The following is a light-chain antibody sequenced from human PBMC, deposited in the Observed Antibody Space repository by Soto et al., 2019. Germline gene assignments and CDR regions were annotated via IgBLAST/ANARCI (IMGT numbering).Light chain of an antibody. CDR1: QAINNN. Sequence: QAPDTLSLSPVERATLSCRAIQAINNNVAWYQLKDGQVPRPLIYGASTRAADVPARFSGSGSGTDFTLTISRLEPEDFAVYYCQQYGSSGTFGQGTKVDIK. V-gene: IGKV3-20*01. J-gene: IGKJ1*01. CDR2: GAS. CDR3: QQYGSSGT.